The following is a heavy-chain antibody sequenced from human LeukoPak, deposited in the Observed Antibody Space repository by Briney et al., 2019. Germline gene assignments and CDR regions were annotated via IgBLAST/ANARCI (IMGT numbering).Heavy chain of an antibody. V-gene: IGHV3-23*01. CDR1: GFSFSNFA. J-gene: IGHJ4*02. D-gene: IGHD5-12*01. Sequence: GASLRLSCAASGFSFSNFAMSWVRQAPGKGLEWVSLIIGSSGDTFYADSVKGRFTISRDNSKDRLYLQMNSLRAEDTALYYCAKGAYDYIEMGYFDYWGQGTLVTVSS. CDR2: IIGSSGDT. CDR3: AKGAYDYIEMGYFDY.